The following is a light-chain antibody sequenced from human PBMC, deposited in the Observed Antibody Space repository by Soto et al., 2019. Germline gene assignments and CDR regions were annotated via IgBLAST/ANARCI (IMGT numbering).Light chain of an antibody. CDR2: EVS. V-gene: IGLV2-14*01. CDR1: SSDVGGYNY. J-gene: IGLJ1*01. Sequence: QSALPQPASVSGSPGQSITISCTGTSSDVGGYNYVSWYQQHPGKAPKLMIYEVSNRPSGVSNRFSGSKSRNTASLTISGLQAEDEADYYCSSYTSSSTLVFGTGTKVTV. CDR3: SSYTSSSTLV.